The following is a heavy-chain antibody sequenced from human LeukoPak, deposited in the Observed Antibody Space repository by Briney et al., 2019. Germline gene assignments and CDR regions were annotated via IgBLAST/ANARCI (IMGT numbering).Heavy chain of an antibody. Sequence: SETLSLTCTVSGGFIIGYYWSWIRQPPGKGLEWIGYIYYSGTTNYNPSLKSRVTISVDTSKNQFSLKLSSVTAADTAVYYCARGGTILGLAWGQGTLVTVSS. CDR1: GGFIIGYY. CDR3: ARGGTILGLA. D-gene: IGHD3/OR15-3a*01. J-gene: IGHJ4*02. CDR2: IYYSGTT. V-gene: IGHV4-59*01.